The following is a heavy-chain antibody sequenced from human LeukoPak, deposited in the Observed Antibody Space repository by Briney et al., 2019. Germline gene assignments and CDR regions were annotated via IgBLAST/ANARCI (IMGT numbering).Heavy chain of an antibody. J-gene: IGHJ6*02. CDR1: GFTVSSNY. V-gene: IGHV3-66*01. CDR2: IYSGGST. Sequence: GGSLRLSCAASGFTVSSNYMSWVRQAPGKWLECVPFIYSGGSTYYADSGKGRFTISRDNSKNTLYLQINSLRAEDTAVYYCARDDTHEAMVSPLYYYYGMDVWGQGTTVTVSS. CDR3: ARDDTHEAMVSPLYYYYGMDV. D-gene: IGHD5-18*01.